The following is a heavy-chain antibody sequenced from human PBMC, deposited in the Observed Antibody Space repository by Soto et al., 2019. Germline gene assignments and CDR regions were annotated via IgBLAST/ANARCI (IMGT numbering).Heavy chain of an antibody. V-gene: IGHV4-34*01. CDR3: ARVEVRGYDFWSGYYHPLYGMDV. CDR2: INHSGRT. Sequence: SATLSLTCAVYGGSFSGYYWRWIRQPPGKGLEWIGEINHSGRTNYNPSLKSRVTISVATSKTQISLKLSSVNDADTAVYYCARVEVRGYDFWSGYYHPLYGMDVWGQGTTVT. D-gene: IGHD3-3*01. J-gene: IGHJ6*01. CDR1: GGSFSGYY.